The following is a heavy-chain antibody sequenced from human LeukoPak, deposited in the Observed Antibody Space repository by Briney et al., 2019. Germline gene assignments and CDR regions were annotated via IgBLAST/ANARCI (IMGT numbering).Heavy chain of an antibody. CDR2: INLDGSEK. Sequence: GGSLRLSCVASGFTFGSFWMSWVRQAPGKGLEWVANINLDGSEKNYLESVKGLLTISRDNAKNSLYLQMSSLSAEDTAVYFCTRDGSGTMNYWGQGTLVTVSS. V-gene: IGHV3-7*04. J-gene: IGHJ4*02. D-gene: IGHD3-10*01. CDR1: GFTFGSFW. CDR3: TRDGSGTMNY.